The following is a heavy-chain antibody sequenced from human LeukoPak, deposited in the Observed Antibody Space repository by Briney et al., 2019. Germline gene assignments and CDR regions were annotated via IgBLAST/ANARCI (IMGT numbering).Heavy chain of an antibody. CDR2: IYRSSNNI. D-gene: IGHD5-24*01. V-gene: IGHV3-48*03. CDR3: AREGGDGYNVGFDY. CDR1: GFTFSSYE. Sequence: SGGSLRLSCVPSGFTFSSYEMNWVRQAPGKGLEWVSYIYRSSNNIYYAESVRGRFIVSRDNAKNSVYLQMNSLRAKDTAVYYCAREGGDGYNVGFDYWGQGTLVTVSS. J-gene: IGHJ4*02.